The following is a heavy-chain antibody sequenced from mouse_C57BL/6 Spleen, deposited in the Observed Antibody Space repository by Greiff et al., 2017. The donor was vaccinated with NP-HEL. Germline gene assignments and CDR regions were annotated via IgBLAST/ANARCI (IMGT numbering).Heavy chain of an antibody. CDR1: GFTFTDYY. CDR3: ARSGGNLFFDY. D-gene: IGHD2-1*01. J-gene: IGHJ2*01. Sequence: EVQGVESGGGLVQPGGSLSLSCAASGFTFTDYYMSWVRQPPGKALEWLGFIRNKANGYTTEYSASVKGRFTISRDNSQSILYLQMNALRAEDSATYYCARSGGNLFFDYWGQGTTLTVSS. V-gene: IGHV7-3*01. CDR2: IRNKANGYTT.